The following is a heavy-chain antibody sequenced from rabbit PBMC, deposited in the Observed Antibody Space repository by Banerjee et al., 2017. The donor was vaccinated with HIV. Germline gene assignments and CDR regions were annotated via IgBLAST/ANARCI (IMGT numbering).Heavy chain of an antibody. CDR3: ARDLVGVIGWNFIL. D-gene: IGHD1-1*01. Sequence: QEQLVESGGGLVKPEGSLKLSCTASGFSFSNKAVMCWVRQAPGKGLEWIACINTATGKGVYASWAKGRFAISKTSSTTVTLQMTSLTAADTATYFCARDLVGVIGWNFILWGQGTLVTVS. J-gene: IGHJ4*01. CDR1: GFSFSNKAV. CDR2: INTATGKG. V-gene: IGHV1S45*01.